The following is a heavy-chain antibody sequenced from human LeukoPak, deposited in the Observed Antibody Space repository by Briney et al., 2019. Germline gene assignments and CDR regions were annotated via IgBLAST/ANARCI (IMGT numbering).Heavy chain of an antibody. CDR3: AKDAEELRYFDWLSDYFDY. Sequence: GGSLRLSCAASGFTFSSYAMSWVRRAPGKGLEWVSAISGSGGSTYYADSVKGRFTISRDNSKNTLYLQMNSLRAEDTAVYYCAKDAEELRYFDWLSDYFDYWGQGTLVTVSS. J-gene: IGHJ4*02. CDR2: ISGSGGST. V-gene: IGHV3-23*01. CDR1: GFTFSSYA. D-gene: IGHD3-9*01.